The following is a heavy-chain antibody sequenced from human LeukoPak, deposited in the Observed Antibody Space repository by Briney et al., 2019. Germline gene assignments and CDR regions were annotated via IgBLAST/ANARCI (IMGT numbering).Heavy chain of an antibody. D-gene: IGHD3-3*01. CDR1: GYSISSGYY. V-gene: IGHV4-38-2*02. CDR3: ARDRSDITIFGVVTAGWFDP. J-gene: IGHJ5*02. Sequence: PSETLSLTCTVSGYSISSGYYWGWIRQPPGKGLEWIGSIYYSGSTYYNPSLKSRVTISVDTSKNQFSLKLSSVTAADTAVYYCARDRSDITIFGVVTAGWFDPWGQGTLVTVSS. CDR2: IYYSGST.